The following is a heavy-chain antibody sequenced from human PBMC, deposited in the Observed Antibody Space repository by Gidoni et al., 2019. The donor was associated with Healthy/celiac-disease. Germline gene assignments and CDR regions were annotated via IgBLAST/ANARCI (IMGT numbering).Heavy chain of an antibody. CDR3: ARALYYDFWSGYLPRDYYFDY. CDR1: GGSCSGYS. D-gene: IGHD3-3*01. V-gene: IGHV4-34*01. J-gene: IGHJ4*02. CDR2: INHSGST. Sequence: QVQLQQWGAGLLKPSATLSLTCAVYGGSCSGYSWSWIRQPPGKGLEWIGEINHSGSTNYNPSLKSRVTISVDTSKNQFSLKLSSVTAADTAVYYCARALYYDFWSGYLPRDYYFDYWGQGTLVTVSS.